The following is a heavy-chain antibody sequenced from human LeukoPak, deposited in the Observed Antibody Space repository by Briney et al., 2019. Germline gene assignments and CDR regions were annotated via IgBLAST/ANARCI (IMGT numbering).Heavy chain of an antibody. V-gene: IGHV1-2*02. CDR1: GYTFTGYY. Sequence: ASVKVSCKASGYTFTGYYMHWVRQAPGQGLEWMGWINPNSGGTNYAQKFQGRVTMTRDTSISTAYMEMSRLTSDDTAVYYCVKGWDSSGYYAFDIWGQGTMVTVSS. CDR3: VKGWDSSGYYAFDI. D-gene: IGHD3-22*01. CDR2: INPNSGGT. J-gene: IGHJ3*02.